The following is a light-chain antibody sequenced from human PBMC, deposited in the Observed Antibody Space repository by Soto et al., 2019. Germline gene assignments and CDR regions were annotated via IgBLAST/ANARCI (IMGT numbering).Light chain of an antibody. V-gene: IGLV1-40*01. J-gene: IGLJ1*01. CDR2: GNS. CDR1: SSNIGAGYD. CDR3: PSYDSSLSGSYV. Sequence: QSVLTQPPSVSGAPGQRVTISCTGSSSNIGAGYDVHWYQQLPGTAPKLLIYGNSNRPSGVPDRFSGSKSGTSASLAITGLQAEDEADYYCPSYDSSLSGSYVFGTGTKLT.